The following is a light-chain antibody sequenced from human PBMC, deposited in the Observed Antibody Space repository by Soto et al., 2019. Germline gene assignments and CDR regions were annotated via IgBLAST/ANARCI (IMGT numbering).Light chain of an antibody. V-gene: IGLV2-14*01. CDR2: EVS. J-gene: IGLJ1*01. CDR1: SRDVGGYKY. Sequence: QSVLTQPASVSGSPGQSITISCTGTSRDVGGYKYVSWYQQLPGKAPKLMIYEVSKRPSGVSNRFSASKSASTASLTISGLQPEDESPYYCSSYTSSSNLVLGSGTKVT. CDR3: SSYTSSSNLV.